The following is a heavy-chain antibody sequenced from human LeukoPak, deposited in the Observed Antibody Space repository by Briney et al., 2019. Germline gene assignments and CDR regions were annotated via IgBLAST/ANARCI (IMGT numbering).Heavy chain of an antibody. V-gene: IGHV3-30*02. J-gene: IGHJ4*02. Sequence: GGSQRLSCAASGFTFSSYGMHWVRQAPGKGLEWVAFIRYDGSNKYYADSVKGRFTISRDNSKNTLYLQMNSLRAEDTAVYYCAKDRVVVAATPGYFDYWGQGTLVTVSS. CDR3: AKDRVVVAATPGYFDY. CDR2: IRYDGSNK. D-gene: IGHD2-15*01. CDR1: GFTFSSYG.